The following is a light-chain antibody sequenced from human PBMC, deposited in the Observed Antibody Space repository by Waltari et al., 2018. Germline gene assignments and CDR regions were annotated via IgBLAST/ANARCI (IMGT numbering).Light chain of an antibody. Sequence: QSALTQPAPMSGSPGQSITIPCPGPSSDVDGFHFVSWYQQYPDKAPKLIIYDVANRPSGFSHRFSGSRSGNTASLTISGLQAEDEADYYCSSYTSVNTRFGGGTKLTVL. V-gene: IGLV2-14*03. CDR2: DVA. J-gene: IGLJ2*01. CDR1: SSDVDGFHF. CDR3: SSYTSVNTR.